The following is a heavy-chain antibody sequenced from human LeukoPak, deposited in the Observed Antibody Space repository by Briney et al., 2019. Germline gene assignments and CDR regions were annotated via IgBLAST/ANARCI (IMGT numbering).Heavy chain of an antibody. J-gene: IGHJ5*02. CDR2: INSDGSST. CDR3: ARVGSSSWYNWFDP. V-gene: IGHV3-74*01. Sequence: ETLSLTCAVYGGSFSGYYWSWIRQPPGKGLEWVSRINSDGSSTSYADSVKGRFTISRDNAKNTLYLQMNSLRAEDTAVYYCARVGSSSWYNWFDPWGQGTLVTVSS. CDR1: GGSFSGYY. D-gene: IGHD6-13*01.